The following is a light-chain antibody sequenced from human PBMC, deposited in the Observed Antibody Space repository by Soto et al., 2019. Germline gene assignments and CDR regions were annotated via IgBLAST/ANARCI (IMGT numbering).Light chain of an antibody. CDR2: DVN. CDR3: TSWTTSTTMI. J-gene: IGLJ2*01. V-gene: IGLV2-14*03. CDR1: SSDIGGYNF. Sequence: QSALTQPASVSGSPGQSITISCTGTSSDIGGYNFVSWYQQHPGKAPKLMLYDVNIRASGVSNRFSGSKSGNTASLTISGLQAEDEADYYCTSWTTSTTMIFGGGTKLTVL.